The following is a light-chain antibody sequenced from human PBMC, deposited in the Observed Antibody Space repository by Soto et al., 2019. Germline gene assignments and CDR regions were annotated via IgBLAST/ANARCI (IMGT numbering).Light chain of an antibody. V-gene: IGKV3-15*01. CDR2: GAS. Sequence: EIVMTQSPATLSVSPGERATLSCRASQRVSRDLAWYQQKPGQAPRLLIYGASTRAPSIPARFSGSGSGTEFTLTISILQSGDFAVYYCQQYNYWPPWTFGQGTKVEIK. CDR1: QRVSRD. J-gene: IGKJ1*01. CDR3: QQYNYWPPWT.